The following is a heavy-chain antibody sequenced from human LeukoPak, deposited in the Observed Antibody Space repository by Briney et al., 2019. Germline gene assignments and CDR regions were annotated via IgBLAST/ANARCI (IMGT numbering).Heavy chain of an antibody. CDR3: ARGSDLYSSSWEYNWFDP. V-gene: IGHV4-4*02. Sequence: SGTLSLTCAVSGGSISSSNWWSWVRQPPGKGLEWIGEIYHSGSTNYDPSLKSRVTISVDKSKNQFSLKLSSVTAADTAVYYCARGSDLYSSSWEYNWFDPWGQGTLVTVSS. D-gene: IGHD6-13*01. J-gene: IGHJ5*02. CDR2: IYHSGST. CDR1: GGSISSSNW.